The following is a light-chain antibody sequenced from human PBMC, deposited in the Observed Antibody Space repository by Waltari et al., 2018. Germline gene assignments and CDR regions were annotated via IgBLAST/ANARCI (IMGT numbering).Light chain of an antibody. Sequence: DIQMTQSTSSLPASVGDRVIISCRASQGIDTFLMWYQQKPGKAPKLLIYAASVLQPGVPSRFRGSGSGTDFTLTINRLQPEDFATYYCQQSYNTPFTFGQGTKLEIK. CDR2: AAS. CDR3: QQSYNTPFT. V-gene: IGKV1-39*01. CDR1: QGIDTF. J-gene: IGKJ2*01.